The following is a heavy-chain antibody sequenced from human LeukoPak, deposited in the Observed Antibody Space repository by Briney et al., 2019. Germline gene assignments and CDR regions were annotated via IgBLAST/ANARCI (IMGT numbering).Heavy chain of an antibody. Sequence: GGSLRLSCAASGFTFRSYGMHWVRQAPGKGLEWLAAISFDGNDKHYADSVKGRFTISRDNSMNTLYLQMNSLSSEDTAMYFCAKDHLRLDDYFDQWGQGSLVTVSS. D-gene: IGHD3-16*01. J-gene: IGHJ4*02. CDR2: ISFDGNDK. CDR1: GFTFRSYG. V-gene: IGHV3-30*18. CDR3: AKDHLRLDDYFDQ.